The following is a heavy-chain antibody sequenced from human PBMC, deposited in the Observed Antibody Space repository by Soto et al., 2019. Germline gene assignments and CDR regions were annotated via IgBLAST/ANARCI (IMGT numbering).Heavy chain of an antibody. J-gene: IGHJ6*03. D-gene: IGHD2-15*01. V-gene: IGHV4-34*01. Sequence: QVQLQQWGAGLLKPSETLSLTCAVYGGSFSGYYWSWIRQPPGKGLEWIGEINHSGSTNYNPSLKSRVTISVDTSKNQFSLKLSSVTAADTAVYYCARGPIFCSGGSCYSDYYYYYMDVWGKGTTVTVSS. CDR3: ARGPIFCSGGSCYSDYYYYYMDV. CDR2: INHSGST. CDR1: GGSFSGYY.